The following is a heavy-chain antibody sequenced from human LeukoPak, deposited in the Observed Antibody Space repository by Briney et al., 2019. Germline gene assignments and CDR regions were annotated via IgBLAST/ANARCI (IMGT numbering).Heavy chain of an antibody. CDR1: GGSFSGYY. V-gene: IGHV4-34*01. CDR3: ARAGYSSSWFHYYYMDV. CDR2: INHRGST. D-gene: IGHD6-13*01. Sequence: SETLSLTCAVYGGSFSGYYWSWIRQPPGKGLEWIGEINHRGSTNYNPSLTSRVTISVDTSKNQFSLKLSSVTAADTAVYYCARAGYSSSWFHYYYMDVWGKGTTVTVSS. J-gene: IGHJ6*03.